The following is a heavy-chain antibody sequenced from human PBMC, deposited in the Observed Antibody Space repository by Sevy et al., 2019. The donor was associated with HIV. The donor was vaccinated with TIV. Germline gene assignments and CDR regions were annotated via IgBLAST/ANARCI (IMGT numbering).Heavy chain of an antibody. CDR2: IFRSGGTT. CDR3: AGARYDSSGSFDAFDI. CDR1: GFTFYNYA. Sequence: GGSLRLSCAASGFTFYNYAMNWVRQAPGKGLEWVSTIFRSGGTTYYADSVKARFTISRDNSKNTLYLQMNSLRTEDTALYYCAGARYDSSGSFDAFDIWGQGTMVTVSS. V-gene: IGHV3-23*01. D-gene: IGHD3-22*01. J-gene: IGHJ3*02.